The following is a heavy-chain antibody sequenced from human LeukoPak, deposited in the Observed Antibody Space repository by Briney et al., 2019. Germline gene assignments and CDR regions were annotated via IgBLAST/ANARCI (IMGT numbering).Heavy chain of an antibody. D-gene: IGHD4-23*01. Sequence: SETLSLTCTVSGGSISSHYWSWIRQPPGKGLEWIGYIYHSGSTNYNPSLKSRVTISVDTSKNQFSLKLSSVTAADTAVYYCARGGGNYVVSWGQGTLVTVSS. J-gene: IGHJ4*02. CDR3: ARGGGNYVVS. V-gene: IGHV4-59*11. CDR2: IYHSGST. CDR1: GGSISSHY.